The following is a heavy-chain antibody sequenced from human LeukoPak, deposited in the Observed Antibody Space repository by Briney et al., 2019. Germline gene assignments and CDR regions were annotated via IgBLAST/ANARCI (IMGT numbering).Heavy chain of an antibody. J-gene: IGHJ4*02. V-gene: IGHV3-64D*06. D-gene: IGHD5-12*01. CDR2: IVSNGGST. CDR3: VKPSGYSGYGYFFDY. CDR1: GFTFSSSA. Sequence: TGGSLRLSCSASGFTFSSSAMHWVRQAPGKGLEYVSAIVSNGGSTYYADSVKGRFTISRDNSKNTLYLQMSSLRAEDAAAYYCVKPSGYSGYGYFFDYWGQGTLVTVSS.